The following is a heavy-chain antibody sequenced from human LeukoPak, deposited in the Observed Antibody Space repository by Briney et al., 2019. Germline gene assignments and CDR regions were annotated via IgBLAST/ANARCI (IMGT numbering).Heavy chain of an antibody. V-gene: IGHV3-7*01. CDR1: GFTFSSYW. J-gene: IGHJ4*02. CDR2: IKQDGSDK. Sequence: SGGSLRLSCAASGFTFSSYWMSWVRQAPGKGLEWVANIKQDGSDKYYVDSVKGRFTISRDNAKNSLDLQMNSLRAEDTAVYYCARPLSHKGRDIYEPQYYFDYWGQGTLVTVSP. D-gene: IGHD2-21*01. CDR3: ARPLSHKGRDIYEPQYYFDY.